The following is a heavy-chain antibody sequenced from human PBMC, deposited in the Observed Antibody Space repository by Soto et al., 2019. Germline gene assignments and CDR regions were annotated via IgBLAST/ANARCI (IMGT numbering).Heavy chain of an antibody. CDR1: GYTFTSYG. V-gene: IGHV1-18*01. D-gene: IGHD2-2*01. CDR3: ARTIVAVPAALNWFDP. J-gene: IGHJ5*02. Sequence: QVQLVQSGAELKKPGASVKVSCKTSGYTFTSYGISWVRQAPGQGLEWMGWIRPYNGNTNYAQKFQGKVTMTTDTSTNTAYMELGSLRSDDTAVYYCARTIVAVPAALNWFDPWGQGTLVSVSS. CDR2: IRPYNGNT.